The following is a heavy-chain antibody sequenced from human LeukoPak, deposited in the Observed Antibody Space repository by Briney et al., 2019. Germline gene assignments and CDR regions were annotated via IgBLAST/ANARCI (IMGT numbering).Heavy chain of an antibody. CDR1: GYTFTSYY. CDR2: INPSGGST. CDR3: ARDRGRRSTSCYDY. D-gene: IGHD2-2*01. Sequence: ASVRVSCKASGYTFTSYYMHWVRQAPGQGLKWMGIINPSGGSTSYAQKFQGRVSMTRDMSMSTVYMELSSLRSEETAVYYCARDRGRRSTSCYDYWGQGTLVTVSS. J-gene: IGHJ4*02. V-gene: IGHV1-46*01.